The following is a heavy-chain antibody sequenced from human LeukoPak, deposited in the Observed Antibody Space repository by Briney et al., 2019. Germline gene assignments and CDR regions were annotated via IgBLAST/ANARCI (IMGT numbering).Heavy chain of an antibody. D-gene: IGHD6-13*01. CDR2: IYYSGST. J-gene: IGHJ4*02. CDR3: ARDRWGIAAADTSAIGT. CDR1: GGSISSGGYY. Sequence: MSSETLSLTCTVSGGSISSGGYYWSWIRQHPGKGLEWIGYIYYSGSTYYNPSLKSRVTISVDTSKNQFSLKLSSVTAADTAVYYCARDRWGIAAADTSAIGTWGQGTLVTVSS. V-gene: IGHV4-31*03.